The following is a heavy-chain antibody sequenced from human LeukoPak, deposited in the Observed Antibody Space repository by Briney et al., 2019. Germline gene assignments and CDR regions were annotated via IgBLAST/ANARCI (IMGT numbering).Heavy chain of an antibody. D-gene: IGHD3-10*01. V-gene: IGHV3-9*01. CDR3: AKDGSGSYPPLDY. CDR1: GFTFDDYA. J-gene: IGHJ4*02. CDR2: INWNSGSI. Sequence: PGGSLRLSCAASGFTFDDYAMHWVRQAPGKGLEWVSGINWNSGSIGYADSVKGRFTISRDNSKNTLYLQMNSLRAEDTAVYYCAKDGSGSYPPLDYWGQGTLVTVSS.